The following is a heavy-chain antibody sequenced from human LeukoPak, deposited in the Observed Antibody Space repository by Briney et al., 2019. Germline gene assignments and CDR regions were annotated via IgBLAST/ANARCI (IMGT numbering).Heavy chain of an antibody. CDR2: IDQDGSEK. J-gene: IGHJ5*02. V-gene: IGHV3-7*01. CDR3: ARSYLKMASAS. D-gene: IGHD3-10*01. Sequence: GGSLRLSCAASGFNFISYWMSWVRQAPGKGLEWVANIDQDGSEKYYVDSVKGRFTISRDNAKNSLYLQMNSLRAEDTAIYYCARSYLKMASASWGQGTLVTVSS. CDR1: GFNFISYW.